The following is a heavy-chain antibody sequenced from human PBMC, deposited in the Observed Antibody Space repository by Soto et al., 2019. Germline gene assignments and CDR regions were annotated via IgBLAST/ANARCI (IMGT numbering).Heavy chain of an antibody. D-gene: IGHD3-3*01. J-gene: IGHJ3*02. CDR1: GFSFSSYG. V-gene: IGHV3-30*18. CDR2: ISYDGSNE. CDR3: ANGYCSTTNCTEDTIFGVVIPAFDI. Sequence: QVQLVESGGGVVQPGRSLRLSCAASGFSFSSYGMHWVRQAPGKGLEWVAVISYDGSNEYYADSVKGRFTISRDNSKNTLYLQMNSLRAEDTAVYYCANGYCSTTNCTEDTIFGVVIPAFDIWGQGTMVTVSS.